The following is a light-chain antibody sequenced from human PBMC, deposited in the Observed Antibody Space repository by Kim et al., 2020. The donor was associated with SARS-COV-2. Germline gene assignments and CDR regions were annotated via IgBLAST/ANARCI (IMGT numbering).Light chain of an antibody. J-gene: IGLJ2*01. CDR3: SSYTSSSVV. CDR1: SSDVGGYNY. CDR2: DVS. Sequence: QSALTQPASVSGSPGQSITISCTGTSSDVGGYNYVSWYQQHPGKAPKLMIYDVSKRPSGVSNRFSGSKSGNTASLTISGLQAEDEADYYCSSYTSSSVVFGVGTQLTVL. V-gene: IGLV2-14*01.